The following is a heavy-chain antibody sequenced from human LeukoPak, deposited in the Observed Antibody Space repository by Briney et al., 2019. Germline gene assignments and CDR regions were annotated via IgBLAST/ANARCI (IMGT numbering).Heavy chain of an antibody. CDR3: ARDSWGELLPDFDY. V-gene: IGHV3-7*01. CDR1: GFTFSSYW. Sequence: PGGSLRLSCAASGFTFSSYWMSWVRQAPGKGLEWVANIKQDGSEKYYVDSVKGRFTISRDNAKNSLYLQMNSLRAEDTAVYYCARDSWGELLPDFDYWGQGTLVTVSS. J-gene: IGHJ4*02. D-gene: IGHD1-26*01. CDR2: IKQDGSEK.